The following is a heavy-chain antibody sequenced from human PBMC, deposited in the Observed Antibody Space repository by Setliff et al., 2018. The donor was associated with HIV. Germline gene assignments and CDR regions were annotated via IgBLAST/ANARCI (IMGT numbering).Heavy chain of an antibody. CDR1: GGSLSSDNW. CDR2: IYHTEYT. Sequence: SETLSLTCAVSGGSLSSDNWWTWVRQPPGKGLEWIGEIYHTEYTNYSPPLKSRVSMSVDRSKNQFSLNLTSVTAADTAVYYCARGHCSGTNCYGVDYYGMDVWGQGTTVTVSS. J-gene: IGHJ6*02. D-gene: IGHD2-2*01. V-gene: IGHV4-4*02. CDR3: ARGHCSGTNCYGVDYYGMDV.